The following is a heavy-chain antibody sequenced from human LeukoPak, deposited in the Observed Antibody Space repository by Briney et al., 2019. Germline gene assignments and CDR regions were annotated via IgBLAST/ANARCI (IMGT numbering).Heavy chain of an antibody. J-gene: IGHJ4*02. D-gene: IGHD2-21*01. V-gene: IGHV4-34*01. Sequence: SETLSLTCAVYGGSFSGYYWSWIRQPPGKGLEWIREINHSGSTNYNPSLKSRVTISVDTSKNQFSLKLSSVTAADTAVYYCARGAGMWFRARFDYWGQGTLVTVSS. CDR1: GGSFSGYY. CDR3: ARGAGMWFRARFDY. CDR2: INHSGST.